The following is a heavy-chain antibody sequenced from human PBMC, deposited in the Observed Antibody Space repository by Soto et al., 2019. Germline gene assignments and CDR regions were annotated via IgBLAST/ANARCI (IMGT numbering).Heavy chain of an antibody. CDR2: IYYSGST. V-gene: IGHV4-31*03. J-gene: IGHJ5*02. CDR3: ARDVAAAGWPNWFDP. D-gene: IGHD6-13*01. CDR1: GGSISSGGYY. Sequence: QVQLQESGPGLVKPSQTLSLTCTVSGGSISSGGYYWSWIRQHPGKGLEWIGYIYYSGSTYYNPSLKSRVTLSVDTSKNQFSLKLSSVTAADTAVYYCARDVAAAGWPNWFDPWGQGTLVTVSS.